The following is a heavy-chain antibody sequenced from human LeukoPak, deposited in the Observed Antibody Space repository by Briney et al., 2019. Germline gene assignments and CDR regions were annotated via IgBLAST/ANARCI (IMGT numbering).Heavy chain of an antibody. Sequence: PSETLSLTCTVSGYSISSDYYWGWIRQPPGKGPEWIGSIYHSGSTYYKPSLKSRVTISVDTSKNQFSLRLRSVTAADTAVYYCARGKSRGSHIDYWGQGTLVTVSS. CDR2: IYHSGST. CDR3: ARGKSRGSHIDY. D-gene: IGHD1-26*01. J-gene: IGHJ4*02. V-gene: IGHV4-38-2*02. CDR1: GYSISSDYY.